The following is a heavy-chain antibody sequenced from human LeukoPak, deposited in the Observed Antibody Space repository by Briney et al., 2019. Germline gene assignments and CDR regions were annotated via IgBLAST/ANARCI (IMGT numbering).Heavy chain of an antibody. V-gene: IGHV3-21*01. CDR1: GFNFSNHA. Sequence: GGSLRLSCTASGFNFSNHAMTWVRQAPGKGLEWVSSMSSGGTYIYYADSVRGRFTISRDNAKNSLYLVMNSLSAEDTATHYCARDRPTGASRVFVVQWGQGTLVTVSS. CDR3: ARDRPTGASRVFVVQ. J-gene: IGHJ4*02. D-gene: IGHD2-15*01. CDR2: MSSGGTYI.